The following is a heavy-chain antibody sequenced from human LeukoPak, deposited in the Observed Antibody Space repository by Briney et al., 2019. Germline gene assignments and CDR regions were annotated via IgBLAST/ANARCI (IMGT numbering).Heavy chain of an antibody. Sequence: PGGSLRLSCAAPGFTFSSYWMSWVRQAPGKGLEWVANIKQDGSEKYYVDSVKGRFTISRDNAKNSLYLQMNSLRAEDTAVYYCARPYHDYDYFEYWGQGTLVTVSS. V-gene: IGHV3-7*01. CDR2: IKQDGSEK. J-gene: IGHJ4*02. CDR1: GFTFSSYW. CDR3: ARPYHDYDYFEY. D-gene: IGHD4-17*01.